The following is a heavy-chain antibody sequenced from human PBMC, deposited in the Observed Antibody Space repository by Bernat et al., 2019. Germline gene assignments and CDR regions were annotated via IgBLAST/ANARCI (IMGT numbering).Heavy chain of an antibody. Sequence: QLQLQESGPGLVKPSETLSLTCTVSGGSISSSSYYWGWIRQPPGKGLEWIGSIYFSGTTYYNPSLRSRVTISVDKSKNQFSLKLSSVTAADTAVYYCARAPNYGDYVAFDYWGQGTLVTVSS. D-gene: IGHD4-17*01. V-gene: IGHV4-39*07. J-gene: IGHJ4*02. CDR2: IYFSGTT. CDR1: GGSISSSSYY. CDR3: ARAPNYGDYVAFDY.